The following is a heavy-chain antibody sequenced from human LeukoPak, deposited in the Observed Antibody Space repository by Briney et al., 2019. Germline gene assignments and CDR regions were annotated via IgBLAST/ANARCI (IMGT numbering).Heavy chain of an antibody. V-gene: IGHV3-21*01. CDR1: GFTFSSYS. D-gene: IGHD3-22*01. Sequence: GGSLRLSCAASGFTFSSYSMNWVRQAPGKGLEWVSCITRSSIYIYDADSVKGRFTISGDNAKNSLYLQMNSLRAEDTAVYYCARGRYDSSGSYSLFDYWGQGTLVTVCS. CDR2: ITRSSIYI. J-gene: IGHJ4*02. CDR3: ARGRYDSSGSYSLFDY.